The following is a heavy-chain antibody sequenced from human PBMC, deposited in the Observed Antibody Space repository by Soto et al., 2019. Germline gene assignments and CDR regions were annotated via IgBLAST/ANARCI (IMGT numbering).Heavy chain of an antibody. V-gene: IGHV3-23*01. CDR3: AKVREGTGYSSSWYGIGYGMDV. D-gene: IGHD6-13*01. Sequence: HGGSPRICCAACEVTVCGDAMGGVRQEPGKGLEWVSAISGSGGSTYYADSVKGRFTISRDNSKNTLYLQMNSLRAEDTAVYYCAKVREGTGYSSSWYGIGYGMDVWGQGTTVTVSS. CDR2: ISGSGGST. CDR1: EVTVCGDA. J-gene: IGHJ6*02.